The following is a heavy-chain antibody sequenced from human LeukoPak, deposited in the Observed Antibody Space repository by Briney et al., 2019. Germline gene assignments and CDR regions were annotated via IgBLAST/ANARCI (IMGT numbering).Heavy chain of an antibody. Sequence: SETLSLTCTVSGGSISSGSYYWSWIRQPPGKGLEWIGYIYYSGSTNYNPSLKSRVTISVDTSKNQFSLKLSSVTAADTAVYYCARMVRGYTDWLDPWGQGTLVTVSS. V-gene: IGHV4-61*01. CDR2: IYYSGST. J-gene: IGHJ5*02. D-gene: IGHD3-10*01. CDR1: GGSISSGSYY. CDR3: ARMVRGYTDWLDP.